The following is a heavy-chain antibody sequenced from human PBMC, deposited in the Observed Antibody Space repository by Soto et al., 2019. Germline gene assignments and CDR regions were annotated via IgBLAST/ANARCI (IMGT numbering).Heavy chain of an antibody. V-gene: IGHV4-39*07. CDR2: VSNSGCT. CDR3: TTQGFGGLHGLVDV. Sequence: SETLSLTCTVSGGSISSDTYYWGWIRQSPEKGLEWIANVSNSGCTYYNPSLKSRVSISVDTSKNQFSLKLTSVTAADTAVYYCTTQGFGGLHGLVDVWGQGTTVTVSS. D-gene: IGHD3-10*01. J-gene: IGHJ6*02. CDR1: GGSISSDTYY.